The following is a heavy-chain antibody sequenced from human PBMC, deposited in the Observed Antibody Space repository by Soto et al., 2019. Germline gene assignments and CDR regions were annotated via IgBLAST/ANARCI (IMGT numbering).Heavy chain of an antibody. CDR3: ASRIAARVSYYYYGMDV. CDR1: GGTFSSYA. J-gene: IGHJ6*02. V-gene: IGHV1-69*06. Sequence: QVQLVQSGAEVKKPGSSVKVSCKASGGTFSSYAISWVRQAPGQGLAWMGGIIPIFGTANYAQKFQGRVTITADKSTSTAYMELSSLRSEDTAVYYCASRIAARVSYYYYGMDVWGQGTTVTVSS. D-gene: IGHD6-6*01. CDR2: IIPIFGTA.